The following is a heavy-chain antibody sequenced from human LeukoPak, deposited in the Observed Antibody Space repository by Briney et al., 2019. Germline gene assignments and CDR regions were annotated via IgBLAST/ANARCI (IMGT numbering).Heavy chain of an antibody. J-gene: IGHJ6*02. Sequence: GGSLRLSCAASGFTFSSYGMHWVRQAPGKGLEWVAVIWYDGSNKYYADSVKGRFTISRHNSKNTLYLQMNSLRAEDTAVYYCARGPNWNYYYYGMDVWGQGTTVTVSS. D-gene: IGHD1-20*01. CDR1: GFTFSSYG. CDR2: IWYDGSNK. V-gene: IGHV3-33*01. CDR3: ARGPNWNYYYYGMDV.